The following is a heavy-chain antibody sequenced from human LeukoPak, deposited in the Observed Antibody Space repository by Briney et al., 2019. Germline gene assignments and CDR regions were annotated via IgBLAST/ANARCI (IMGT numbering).Heavy chain of an antibody. D-gene: IGHD3-16*01. J-gene: IGHJ4*02. Sequence: AGRSLRLSCAASGFTFSSYAMHWVRQAPGKGLEWVAVISYDGSNKYYADSVKGRFTISRDNSKNTLYLQMNSLRAEDTAVYYCARAKIWGYYFDYWGQGTLVTVSS. CDR2: ISYDGSNK. V-gene: IGHV3-30-3*01. CDR1: GFTFSSYA. CDR3: ARAKIWGYYFDY.